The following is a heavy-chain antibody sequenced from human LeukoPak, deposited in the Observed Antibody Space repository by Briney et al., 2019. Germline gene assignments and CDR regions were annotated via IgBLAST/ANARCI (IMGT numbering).Heavy chain of an antibody. CDR3: VREAGYCASVCLKTNWFDP. Sequence: GGSLRLSCAASGFPFRNHAMRWVRQPPGKGLEWVSAISNGKTYYADSVRGRFAISRDDSKNMVYLQMNSLRVEDTARYYCVREAGYCASVCLKTNWFDPWGQGTLVTVSS. V-gene: IGHV3-23*01. J-gene: IGHJ5*02. CDR2: ISNGKT. CDR1: GFPFRNHA. D-gene: IGHD2-15*01.